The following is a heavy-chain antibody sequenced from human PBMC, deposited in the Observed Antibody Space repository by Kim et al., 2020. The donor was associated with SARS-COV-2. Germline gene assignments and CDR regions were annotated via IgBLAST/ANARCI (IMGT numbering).Heavy chain of an antibody. J-gene: IGHJ6*02. Sequence: YAQKLQGRVTMTTDTSTSTAYMELRSLRSDDTAVYYCARFDGSGDYGMDVWGQGTTVTVSS. D-gene: IGHD3-10*01. V-gene: IGHV1-18*01. CDR3: ARFDGSGDYGMDV.